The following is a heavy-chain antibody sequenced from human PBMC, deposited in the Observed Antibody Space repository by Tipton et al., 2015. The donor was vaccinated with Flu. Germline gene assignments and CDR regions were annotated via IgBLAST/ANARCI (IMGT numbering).Heavy chain of an antibody. CDR3: AKDITTIFGVVIDY. CDR2: ISWTSGSI. V-gene: IGHV3-9*01. D-gene: IGHD3-3*01. J-gene: IGHJ4*02. CDR1: GFTFDDYA. Sequence: SLRLSCAASGFTFDDYAMHWVRQAPGKGLEWVSGISWTSGSIGYADSVKGRFTISRDNAKNSLYLQMNSLRAEDTALYYCAKDITTIFGVVIDYWGQGTLVTVSS.